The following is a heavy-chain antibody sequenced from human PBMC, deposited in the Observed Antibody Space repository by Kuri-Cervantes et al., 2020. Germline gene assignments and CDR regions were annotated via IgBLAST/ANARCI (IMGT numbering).Heavy chain of an antibody. CDR2: IIPVFGTT. CDR3: ARDQGSIGYSQWFDP. V-gene: IGHV1-69*05. Sequence: SVKVSCKASGYTFTGYYIHWVRQAPGQGLEWMGGIIPVFGTTNYAQKFQGRITITMDESTSTAYMELSRLTSEDTAVYYCARDQGSIGYSQWFDPWGQGTLVTVSS. J-gene: IGHJ5*02. CDR1: GYTFTGYY. D-gene: IGHD3-22*01.